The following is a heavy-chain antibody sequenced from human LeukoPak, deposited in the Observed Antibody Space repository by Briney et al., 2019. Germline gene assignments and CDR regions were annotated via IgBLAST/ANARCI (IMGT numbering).Heavy chain of an antibody. CDR2: IRYDGSNI. Sequence: PGGSLRLSCAASGFTFSSYGMHWVRQAPGKGLEWVAFIRYDGSNIYYADSVKGRFTISRDNAKNSLYLQMNSLRVEDTAVYYCARGLFGELLWGRYGMDVWGQGTTVTVSS. D-gene: IGHD3-10*02. CDR1: GFTFSSYG. V-gene: IGHV3-30*02. J-gene: IGHJ6*02. CDR3: ARGLFGELLWGRYGMDV.